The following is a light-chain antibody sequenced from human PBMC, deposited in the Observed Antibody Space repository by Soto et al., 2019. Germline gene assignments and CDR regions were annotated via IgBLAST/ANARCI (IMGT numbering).Light chain of an antibody. V-gene: IGKV1-8*01. CDR1: QGLSSY. J-gene: IGKJ2*01. CDR2: AAS. Sequence: AIRMTQSPSSFSASTGDRVTITCRASQGLSSYLAWYQQKPGKAPNRLIYAASTLQSGVPSRLCGSGSGRDFTLTISCLQAADVVTYYCQQYYSYPPYTFGQGTKLEIK. CDR3: QQYYSYPPYT.